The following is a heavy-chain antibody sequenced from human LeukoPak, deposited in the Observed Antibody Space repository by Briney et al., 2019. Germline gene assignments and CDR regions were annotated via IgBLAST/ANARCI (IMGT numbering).Heavy chain of an antibody. Sequence: SVKVSCKASGYSFTSYAMHWARQAPGQRLEWMGGIIPIFGTANYAQKFQGRVTITADESTSTAYMELSSLRSEDTAVYYCARIYDSSGYYSSGPFDYWGQGTLVTVSS. V-gene: IGHV1-69*13. CDR1: GYSFTSYA. CDR2: IIPIFGTA. J-gene: IGHJ4*02. D-gene: IGHD3-22*01. CDR3: ARIYDSSGYYSSGPFDY.